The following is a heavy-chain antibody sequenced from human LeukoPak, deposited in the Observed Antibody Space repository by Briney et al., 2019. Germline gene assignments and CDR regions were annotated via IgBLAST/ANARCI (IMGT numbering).Heavy chain of an antibody. Sequence: SGGSLRLSCAASGFTFSSYGMHWVRQAPGKGLEWVAFIRYDGSNKYYADSVKGRFTISRDNSKNTLYLQMNSLKTEDTAVYYCTTEHYYYDSSGYWPRDDYWGQGTLVTVSS. J-gene: IGHJ4*02. D-gene: IGHD3-22*01. CDR3: TTEHYYYDSSGYWPRDDY. CDR1: GFTFSSYG. V-gene: IGHV3-30*02. CDR2: IRYDGSNK.